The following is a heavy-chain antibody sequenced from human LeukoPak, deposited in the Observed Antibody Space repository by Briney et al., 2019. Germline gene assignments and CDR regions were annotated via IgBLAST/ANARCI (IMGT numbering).Heavy chain of an antibody. J-gene: IGHJ4*02. V-gene: IGHV1-69*13. Sequence: GASVKVSCKASGGTFSSYAISWVRQAPGQGLEWMGGIIPIFGTANYAQKFQGRVTITADESTSTDYMELSSLRSEDTAVYYCARDRSSSWEFDYWGQGTLVTVSS. D-gene: IGHD6-13*01. CDR2: IIPIFGTA. CDR1: GGTFSSYA. CDR3: ARDRSSSWEFDY.